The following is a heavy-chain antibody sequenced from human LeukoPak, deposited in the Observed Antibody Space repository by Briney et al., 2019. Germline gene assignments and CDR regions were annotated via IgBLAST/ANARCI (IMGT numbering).Heavy chain of an antibody. V-gene: IGHV4-59*01. J-gene: IGHJ6*03. Sequence: SETLSLTCTVSGGSISSYYWSWIRQPPGKGLEWIGYIYYSGSTNYNPSLKSRVTISVDTSKNQFSLKLSSVTAADTAVYYCARDVARPPYYYYYMDVWGKGTTVTVSS. D-gene: IGHD6-6*01. CDR2: IYYSGST. CDR3: ARDVARPPYYYYYMDV. CDR1: GGSISSYY.